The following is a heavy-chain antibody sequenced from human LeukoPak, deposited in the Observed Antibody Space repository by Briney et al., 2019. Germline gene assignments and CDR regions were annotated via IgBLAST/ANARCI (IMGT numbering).Heavy chain of an antibody. V-gene: IGHV3-30*02. CDR1: GFTFSSYG. CDR3: ARLNYYDSSGYYWGIDY. Sequence: GGSLRLSCAASGFTFSSYGMHWVRQAPGKGLEWVAFIRYDGSDKYYADSVKGRFTISRDNSKNTLYLQMNSLRAEDTAVYYCARLNYYDSSGYYWGIDYWGQGTLVTVSS. J-gene: IGHJ4*02. CDR2: IRYDGSDK. D-gene: IGHD3-22*01.